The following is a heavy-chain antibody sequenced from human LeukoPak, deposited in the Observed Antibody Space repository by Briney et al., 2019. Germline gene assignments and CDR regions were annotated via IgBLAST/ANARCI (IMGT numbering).Heavy chain of an antibody. Sequence: KPSETPSLTCTVSGGSISRSRYCWGWIRQPPGKRPEWIGTIYYTGSTSYNPSLKSRLTISVDTSKNQFSLKLSSVTAADTAVYYCAGHWTAYPLWLYFDLWGRGTLVTVSS. CDR2: IYYTGST. CDR1: GGSISRSRYC. D-gene: IGHD3/OR15-3a*01. J-gene: IGHJ2*01. V-gene: IGHV4-39*01. CDR3: AGHWTAYPLWLYFDL.